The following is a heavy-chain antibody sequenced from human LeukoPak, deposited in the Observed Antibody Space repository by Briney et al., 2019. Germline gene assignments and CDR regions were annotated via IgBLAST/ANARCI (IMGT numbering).Heavy chain of an antibody. V-gene: IGHV3-21*01. CDR3: ARGGIAGRPVYYYYIDV. D-gene: IGHD6-6*01. CDR1: GFTFSSYT. J-gene: IGHJ6*03. Sequence: GGSLRLSCAAAGFTFSSYTIHWVRQAPGKGLEWVASISAVSTYIYYADSVKGRFTISRDNVEKSAYLELSGLTAHDTAIYYCARGGIAGRPVYYYYIDVWGKGTTVTVSS. CDR2: ISAVSTYI.